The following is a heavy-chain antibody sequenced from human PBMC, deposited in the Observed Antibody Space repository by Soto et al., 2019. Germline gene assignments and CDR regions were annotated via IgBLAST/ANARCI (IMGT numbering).Heavy chain of an antibody. CDR3: ARDWSIDSSIAARPDWFDP. Sequence: ASVKVSCKASGYTFTSYYMHWVRQAPGQGLEWMGIINPSGGSTSYAQKFQGRVTMTRDTSTSTVYMELSSLRSEDTAVYYCARDWSIDSSIAARPDWFDPWGQGTLVTVSS. V-gene: IGHV1-46*01. CDR1: GYTFTSYY. D-gene: IGHD6-6*01. J-gene: IGHJ5*02. CDR2: INPSGGST.